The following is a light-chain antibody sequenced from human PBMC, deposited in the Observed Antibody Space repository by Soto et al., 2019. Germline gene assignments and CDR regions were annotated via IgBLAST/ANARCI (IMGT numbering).Light chain of an antibody. Sequence: ERVMTQSPATLSVSPGERATFSCRASQSVSSDLAWYQQKPGQAPRLLIYGASTRATGIPARFSGSGSGTDFTLTISSLQSEDFAVYFCQQYDNWPWTFGQGTKVEIK. CDR1: QSVSSD. J-gene: IGKJ1*01. CDR3: QQYDNWPWT. CDR2: GAS. V-gene: IGKV3-15*01.